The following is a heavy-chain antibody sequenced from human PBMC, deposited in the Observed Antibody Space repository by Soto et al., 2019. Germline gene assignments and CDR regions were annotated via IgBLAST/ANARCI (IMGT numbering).Heavy chain of an antibody. D-gene: IGHD2-2*01. CDR3: ALGGASTRAVVYYGMDV. V-gene: IGHV1-69*13. CDR1: GGTFSSYA. J-gene: IGHJ6*02. Sequence: SVKVSCKASGGTFSSYAISWVRQAPGQGLEWMGGIIPIFGTANYAQKFQGRVTITADESTSTAYMELSSLRSEDTAVYYCALGGASTRAVVYYGMDVWGQGTTVTVS. CDR2: IIPIFGTA.